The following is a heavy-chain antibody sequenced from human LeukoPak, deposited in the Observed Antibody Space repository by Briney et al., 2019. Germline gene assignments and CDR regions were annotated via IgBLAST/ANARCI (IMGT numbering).Heavy chain of an antibody. CDR2: VYPATSDT. J-gene: IGHJ4*02. CDR3: ARPKTLGGYNYEFEF. D-gene: IGHD5-18*01. CDR1: GYSFPNYW. Sequence: GESLKISCKGSGYSFPNYWISWVRQIPGKGMEWIGIVYPATSDTTYSPSFQGQVTISADKSSSTAYLQWSSLKASDTAIYYCARPKTLGGYNYEFEFWGQGTLVTVSS. V-gene: IGHV5-51*01.